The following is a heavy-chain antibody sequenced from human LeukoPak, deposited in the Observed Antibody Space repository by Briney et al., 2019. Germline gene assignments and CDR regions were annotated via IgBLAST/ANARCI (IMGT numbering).Heavy chain of an antibody. D-gene: IGHD5-18*01. V-gene: IGHV1-18*01. Sequence: ASVKVSCKASGYTFTSYGITWVRQAPGQGLEWMGWISADNGDTNYAHRLQGRVAMTTDASTSTAYMELRSLRSDDTAVYYCARGDTAQEIYYYNNHIDVWGKGTPVTVSS. CDR3: ARGDTAQEIYYYNNHIDV. CDR1: GYTFTSYG. J-gene: IGHJ6*03. CDR2: ISADNGDT.